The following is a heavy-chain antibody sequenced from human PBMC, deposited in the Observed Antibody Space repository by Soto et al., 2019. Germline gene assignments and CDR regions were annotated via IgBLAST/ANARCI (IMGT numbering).Heavy chain of an antibody. V-gene: IGHV1-3*05. Sequence: QVQLVQSGAEEKKPGASVKVSCKASGYTFTSYATHWVRQAPGQRLEWMGWINAGNGNTKYSQKFQGRGTITRDTSARTASLELGSRRSEDTAVSYCARDPSYYGTDVWGQGATVTVSS. CDR1: GYTFTSYA. CDR3: ARDPSYYGTDV. J-gene: IGHJ6*02. CDR2: INAGNGNT.